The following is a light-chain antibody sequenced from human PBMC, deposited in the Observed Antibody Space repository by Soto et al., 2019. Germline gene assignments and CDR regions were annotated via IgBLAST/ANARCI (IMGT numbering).Light chain of an antibody. Sequence: DIQMTQSPSTLSASVGDRVTITCRASQSISSWLAWYQQKPGKAPKLLIYDASSLESGVPSRFSGSGSGTEFTLTISGLQPDDFATYYCQQYESFSATFGPGTKVDI. V-gene: IGKV1-5*01. J-gene: IGKJ1*01. CDR3: QQYESFSAT. CDR1: QSISSW. CDR2: DAS.